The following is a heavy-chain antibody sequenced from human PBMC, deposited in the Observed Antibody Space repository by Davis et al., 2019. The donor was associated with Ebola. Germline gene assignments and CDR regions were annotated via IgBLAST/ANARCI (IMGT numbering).Heavy chain of an antibody. CDR3: ASRPITLVRDGAFDV. CDR2: LYYSGST. V-gene: IGHV4-39*01. Sequence: MPGGSLRLSCTVSGGSISSSSYYWGWIRQPPGKGLEWIGNLYYSGSTYYNPSLESRVTISVDTSKNQFSLKLTSLTAADTAVYYCASRPITLVRDGAFDVWGQGTMVSVSS. J-gene: IGHJ3*01. D-gene: IGHD3-10*01. CDR1: GGSISSSSYY.